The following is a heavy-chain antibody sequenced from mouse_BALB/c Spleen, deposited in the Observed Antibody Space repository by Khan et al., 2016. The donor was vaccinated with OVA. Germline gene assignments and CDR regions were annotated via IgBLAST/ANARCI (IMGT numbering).Heavy chain of an antibody. V-gene: IGHV2-6-1*01. CDR2: IWSDGST. Sequence: VQLQESGPGLVAPSQSLSITCTISGFSLTNYGVHWVRQPPGKGLVWLVVIWSDGSTTYYSALKSRLIISKDNSKSHVFLKMNSLQTDDTAMYFWARQPYYHGEVMDYWGQGTTVTVSS. CDR1: GFSLTNYG. D-gene: IGHD2-10*01. J-gene: IGHJ4*01. CDR3: ARQPYYHGEVMDY.